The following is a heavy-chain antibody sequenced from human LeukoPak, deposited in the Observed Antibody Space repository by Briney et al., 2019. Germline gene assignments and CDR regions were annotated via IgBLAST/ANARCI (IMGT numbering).Heavy chain of an antibody. J-gene: IGHJ3*02. Sequence: GESLKISCKGSGYSFTSYWIGWVRQMPGKGLEWMGIIYPGDSDTRYSPSFQGRVTISADKSISTAYLQWSSLKASDTAMYYCARHTYDSSGYYPDAFDIWGQGTMVTVSS. CDR1: GYSFTSYW. CDR3: ARHTYDSSGYYPDAFDI. V-gene: IGHV5-51*01. CDR2: IYPGDSDT. D-gene: IGHD3-22*01.